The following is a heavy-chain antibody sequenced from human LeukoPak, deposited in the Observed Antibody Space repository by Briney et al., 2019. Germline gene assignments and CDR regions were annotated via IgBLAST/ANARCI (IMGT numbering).Heavy chain of an antibody. V-gene: IGHV3-23*01. J-gene: IGHJ4*02. CDR3: AKGPWLAYPYYFDY. D-gene: IGHD6-19*01. Sequence: GRSLRLSCVASGFTFSSHGMNWVRQAPGKGLEWVSSISSSGSYIYYADSVKGRFTTSRDNSKNTLYLQMNSLRAEDTAVYYCAKGPWLAYPYYFDYWGQGTLVTVSS. CDR2: ISSSGSYI. CDR1: GFTFSSHG.